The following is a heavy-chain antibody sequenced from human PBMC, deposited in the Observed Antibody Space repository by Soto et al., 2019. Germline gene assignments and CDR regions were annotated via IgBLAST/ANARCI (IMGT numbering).Heavy chain of an antibody. V-gene: IGHV1-69*01. Sequence: QVLLVQSGAEVKKPGSSVKVSCKASGGTFNFYAISWVRQAPGQGLEWMGGIIPMFAAANYTQKFQGRVTITADESTTTVYMDLSSMGTEDTAVYYCAEEWPDDYVWGTIRKFDYWGQGTLVTVSS. CDR1: GGTFNFYA. J-gene: IGHJ4*02. CDR3: AEEWPDDYVWGTIRKFDY. CDR2: IIPMFAAA. D-gene: IGHD3-16*01.